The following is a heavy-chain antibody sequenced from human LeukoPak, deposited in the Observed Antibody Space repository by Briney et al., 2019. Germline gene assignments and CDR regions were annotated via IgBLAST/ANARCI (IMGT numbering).Heavy chain of an antibody. CDR1: GGPISTHY. CDR3: ARGATFRRTYYMDV. V-gene: IGHV4-59*11. J-gene: IGHJ6*03. D-gene: IGHD1-1*01. CDR2: NDHSGST. Sequence: SETLSLTCIVSGGPISTHYWSWSRQPPGKGLEWIGYNDHSGSTNYNPSLKSRVTISVDTSKNQFSLKLNSVTAADTAVYYCARGATFRRTYYMDVWGKGTTVTVSS.